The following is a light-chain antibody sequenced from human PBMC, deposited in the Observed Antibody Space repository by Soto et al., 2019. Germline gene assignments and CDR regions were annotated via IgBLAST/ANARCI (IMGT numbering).Light chain of an antibody. CDR2: KAS. V-gene: IGKV1-5*03. CDR3: QQYNSYSGYT. Sequence: DIQMTQSPSTLSASVGDRVTITCRASQSISSWLAWYQQKPGKAPKLLIYKASSLESGVPSRFSGSGSGTEFPLTISSLQPDDFATYYCQQYNSYSGYTFGQGTKLEIK. CDR1: QSISSW. J-gene: IGKJ2*01.